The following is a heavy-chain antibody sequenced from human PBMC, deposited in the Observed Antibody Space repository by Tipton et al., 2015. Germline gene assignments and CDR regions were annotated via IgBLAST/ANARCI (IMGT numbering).Heavy chain of an antibody. CDR2: IIPMFGTT. Sequence: QLVQSGPEVKKAGSSVKVSCKTSGGTFNKNAINWVRPAPGHGLEWMGGIIPMFGTTKYPQKFQDRVTISADASTSTVYMELQSLRSEDMAVYYCARGGEDCTSSSCFTGNGMDVWGPGTTVTVSS. J-gene: IGHJ6*02. D-gene: IGHD3-22*01. V-gene: IGHV1-69*01. CDR3: ARGGEDCTSSSCFTGNGMDV. CDR1: GGTFNKNA.